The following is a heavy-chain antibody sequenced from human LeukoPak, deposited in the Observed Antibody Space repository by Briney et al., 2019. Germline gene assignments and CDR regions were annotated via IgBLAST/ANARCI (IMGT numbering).Heavy chain of an antibody. CDR2: IYYSGST. V-gene: IGHV4-30-4*01. Sequence: SATLSLTCTVSGGSISSGDYYWSWIRQPPGKGLEWIGYIYYSGSTYYNPSLKSRVTISVDTSKNQFSLKLSSVTAADTAVYYCATIDFWSGYYYFDYWGQGTLVTVSS. CDR3: ATIDFWSGYYYFDY. J-gene: IGHJ4*02. CDR1: GGSISSGDYY. D-gene: IGHD3-3*01.